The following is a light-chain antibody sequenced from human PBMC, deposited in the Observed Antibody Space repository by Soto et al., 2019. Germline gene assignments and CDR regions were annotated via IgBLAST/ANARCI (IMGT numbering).Light chain of an antibody. V-gene: IGLV1-40*01. CDR1: SSNIGAGYD. J-gene: IGLJ2*01. CDR2: GNS. CDR3: QSYDSSLSVYVV. Sequence: QSVLTQPPSVSGAPGQRVTISCTGSSSNIGAGYDVHWYQQLPGTAPKLLIYGNSNRPSGVPDRFSGSKSGTSASLAITGLQAKDEADYYCQSYDSSLSVYVVFGGGTTLTVL.